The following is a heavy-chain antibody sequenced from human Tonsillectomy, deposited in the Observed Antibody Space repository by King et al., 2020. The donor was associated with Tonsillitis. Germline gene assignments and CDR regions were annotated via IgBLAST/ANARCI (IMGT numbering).Heavy chain of an antibody. CDR1: GFTFSNAW. Sequence: VQLVESGGGLVKPGGSLRLSCAASGFTFSNAWMNWVRQAPGKGLEWVGRIKSKTDGGTTDYAAPVKGRFTISRDDSKNTLYLQMNSLKTADTAVYCCTTGRITLDAFDIWGQGTMVTVSS. CDR2: IKSKTDGGTT. CDR3: TTGRITLDAFDI. V-gene: IGHV3-15*07. D-gene: IGHD3-10*01. J-gene: IGHJ3*02.